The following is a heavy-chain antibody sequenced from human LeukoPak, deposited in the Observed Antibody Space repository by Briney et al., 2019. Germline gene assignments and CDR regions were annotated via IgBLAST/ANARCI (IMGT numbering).Heavy chain of an antibody. CDR2: ISAYNGNT. CDR1: GYTFTSYG. V-gene: IGHV1-18*01. Sequence: ASVKVSCKASGYTFTSYGISWVRQAPGQGLEWMGWISAYNGNTNYAQKLQGRVTMTTDTSTSTAYMELRSLRSDDTAVYYCARAEYCSSTSCLNYPNPFDYWGQGTLVTVSS. D-gene: IGHD2-2*01. J-gene: IGHJ4*02. CDR3: ARAEYCSSTSCLNYPNPFDY.